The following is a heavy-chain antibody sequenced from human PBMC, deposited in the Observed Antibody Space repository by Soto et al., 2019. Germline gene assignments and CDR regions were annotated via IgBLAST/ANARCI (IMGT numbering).Heavy chain of an antibody. CDR2: FDPEDGET. CDR3: ATGYCSGGSCSRDAFDI. CDR1: GYTLTELS. D-gene: IGHD2-15*01. J-gene: IGHJ3*02. V-gene: IGHV1-24*01. Sequence: ASVKVSCKVSGYTLTELSMHWVRQAPGKGLEWMGGFDPEDGETIYAQKFQGRVTMTEDTSTDTAYMELSSLRSEDTAVYYCATGYCSGGSCSRDAFDIWGQGTMVTVSS.